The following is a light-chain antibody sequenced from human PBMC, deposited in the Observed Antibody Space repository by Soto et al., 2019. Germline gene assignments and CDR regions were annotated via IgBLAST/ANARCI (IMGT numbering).Light chain of an antibody. CDR2: GAS. CDR3: QQYGTSPPLT. Sequence: ETVLTQSPGTLSLSPGERATLSCRASQSVSSSYLAWYQQKPGQAPRLLIYGASNRATGIPDRFSGSGSATDFTLTISTLEPEDFAVYYCQQYGTSPPLTFGGGTKVEIK. CDR1: QSVSSSY. V-gene: IGKV3-20*01. J-gene: IGKJ4*01.